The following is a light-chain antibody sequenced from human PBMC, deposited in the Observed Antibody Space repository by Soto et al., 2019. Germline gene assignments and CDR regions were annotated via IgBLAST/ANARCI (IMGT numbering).Light chain of an antibody. V-gene: IGKV1-27*01. J-gene: IGKJ4*01. Sequence: DVQMTQSPSSLSAFVGDRVTITCRASQGIAPYLAWFQQKPGKLPKLLIYATSTLQSGVPSRFSGSGSGTDFTLTISSLQPEDVATYYWQKYNSAPLTFGGGTKVEIK. CDR3: QKYNSAPLT. CDR1: QGIAPY. CDR2: ATS.